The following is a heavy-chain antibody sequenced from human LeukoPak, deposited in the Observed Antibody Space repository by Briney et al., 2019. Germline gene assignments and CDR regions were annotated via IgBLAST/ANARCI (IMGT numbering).Heavy chain of an antibody. D-gene: IGHD3-9*01. CDR2: IKQDGSEK. CDR1: GFTFSSYW. Sequence: GGSLRLSCAASGFTFSSYWMSWVRQAPGKGLEWVANIKQDGSEKYYMDSVKGRFTISRDNAKNSLYLQMNSLRAEDTAVYYCASHPYDILTGYYKYYFDYWGQGTLVTVSS. V-gene: IGHV3-7*03. J-gene: IGHJ4*02. CDR3: ASHPYDILTGYYKYYFDY.